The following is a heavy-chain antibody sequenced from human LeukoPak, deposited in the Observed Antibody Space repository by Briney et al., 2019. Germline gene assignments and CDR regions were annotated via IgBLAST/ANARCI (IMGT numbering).Heavy chain of an antibody. J-gene: IGHJ5*01. D-gene: IGHD3-3*01. V-gene: IGHV4-34*01. Sequence: SETLSLTCAVYGGSFSGYYWSWIRQPPGKGLEWIGIIYYSGITHYNPSLKSRVTILVDTSKNQFSLKLSSVTDADTAVYYCARVRRSLNWFDSWGQGTLVTVSS. CDR2: IYYSGIT. CDR3: ARVRRSLNWFDS. CDR1: GGSFSGYY.